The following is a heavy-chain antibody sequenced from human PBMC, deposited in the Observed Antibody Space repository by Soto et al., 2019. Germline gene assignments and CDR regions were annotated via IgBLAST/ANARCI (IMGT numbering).Heavy chain of an antibody. CDR2: SYYSGST. Sequence: SETLSPTCTVSGGSISSSRYYWGWIRQPPGKGLEWIGSSYYSGSTYFNPSLKSRVTVSEDTPKNQFSLKLSSVTAADTAVYYCAGDTVYSSGGDYWGQGTLVTVSS. J-gene: IGHJ4*02. CDR1: GGSISSSRYY. D-gene: IGHD3-10*01. CDR3: AGDTVYSSGGDY. V-gene: IGHV4-39*07.